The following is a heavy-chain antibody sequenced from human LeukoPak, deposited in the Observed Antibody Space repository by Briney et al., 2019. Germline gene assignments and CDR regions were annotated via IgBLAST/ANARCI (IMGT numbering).Heavy chain of an antibody. CDR3: ATSTTKYYYDTTGYPTGAFNI. Sequence: GGSLRLSCAASGFTFSDYYMNWMRQAPGKGLEWVSYISGSDSTIYYADSVKGRFTISRDNAKNSLYLQMNSLRVDDTAVYYCATSTTKYYYDTTGYPTGAFNIWGQGTMVTVSS. V-gene: IGHV3-11*04. D-gene: IGHD3-22*01. J-gene: IGHJ3*02. CDR2: ISGSDSTI. CDR1: GFTFSDYY.